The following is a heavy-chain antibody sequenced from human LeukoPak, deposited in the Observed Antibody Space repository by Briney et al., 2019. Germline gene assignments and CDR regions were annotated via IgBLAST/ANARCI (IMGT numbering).Heavy chain of an antibody. J-gene: IGHJ4*02. D-gene: IGHD4-23*01. Sequence: GGTLRLSCTASGFTFSSYARHWVRQAPGKGLEWVAVISYGGSKKNYADPVKGRFTMSRDNAKNTLYLQMDSLRAEDTAVYYCARGLINSGATNFDLWGQGTLVTVSS. CDR3: ARGLINSGATNFDL. V-gene: IGHV3-30-3*01. CDR1: GFTFSSYA. CDR2: ISYGGSKK.